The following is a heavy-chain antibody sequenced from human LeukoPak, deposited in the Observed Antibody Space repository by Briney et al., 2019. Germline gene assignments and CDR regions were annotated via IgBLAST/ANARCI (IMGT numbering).Heavy chain of an antibody. CDR3: AKDVVARPRCAFDI. V-gene: IGHV3-30*02. D-gene: IGHD2-21*01. Sequence: PGGSLRLSCAASGFTFSNYGMHWVRQAPGKGLEWVAFIRYDGSTKYYADSVKGRFTISRDSSKNTLFLQMNSLRAEDTAVYYCAKDVVARPRCAFDIWGQGTMVTVSS. J-gene: IGHJ3*02. CDR1: GFTFSNYG. CDR2: IRYDGSTK.